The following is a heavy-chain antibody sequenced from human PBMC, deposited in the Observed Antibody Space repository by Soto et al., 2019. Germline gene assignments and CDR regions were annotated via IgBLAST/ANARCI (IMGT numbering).Heavy chain of an antibody. CDR3: ARGAAAVWFDP. V-gene: IGHV1-18*01. CDR2: ISGYTGNR. D-gene: IGHD6-13*01. Sequence: QVQLVQSGAEVKKPGASVKVSCKASGYAFSTYGISWVRQAPGQGLEWMGWISGYTGNRNYAQKFQDRVSMTTDTSTSTAYMELRSLRSDDTAVYFCARGAAAVWFDPWGQVTLVTVSS. J-gene: IGHJ5*02. CDR1: GYAFSTYG.